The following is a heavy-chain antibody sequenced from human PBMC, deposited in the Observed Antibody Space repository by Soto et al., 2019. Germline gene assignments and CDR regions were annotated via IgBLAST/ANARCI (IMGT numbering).Heavy chain of an antibody. D-gene: IGHD6-19*01. J-gene: IGHJ6*02. CDR2: ISHVENIK. CDR3: AQLPRSGWHHYYYGGDT. V-gene: IGHV3-30*18. CDR1: GFTFSNFG. Sequence: QVQLVESGGTVIQPGRSLRLSCAASGFTFSNFGMHWVRQAPGTGLEWVAVISHVENIKAYTDSVKGRFSISRDNSKNTLYMKMNSLKLEDMAVYYCAQLPRSGWHHYYYGGDTWGQGTTVTVSS.